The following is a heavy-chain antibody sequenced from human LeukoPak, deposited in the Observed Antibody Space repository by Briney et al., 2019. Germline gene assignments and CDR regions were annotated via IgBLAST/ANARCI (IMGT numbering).Heavy chain of an antibody. J-gene: IGHJ4*02. D-gene: IGHD1-20*01. CDR1: GFIFSSYA. CDR3: AKAQRGLNWNDRNDY. V-gene: IGHV3-23*01. Sequence: GRSLRLSCAASGFIFSSYAMSWVRQAPGKGLEWVSSISSSGGSTFYADSVKGRFTISRDNSRDTPFLQMNSLRAEDTALYYCAKAQRGLNWNDRNDYWGQGTLVTVSS. CDR2: ISSSGGST.